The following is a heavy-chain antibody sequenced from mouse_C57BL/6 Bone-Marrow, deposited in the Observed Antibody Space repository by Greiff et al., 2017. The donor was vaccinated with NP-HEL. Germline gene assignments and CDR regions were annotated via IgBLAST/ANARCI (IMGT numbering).Heavy chain of an antibody. CDR1: GYTFTSYA. J-gene: IGHJ2*01. CDR3: ARSVTTDYFDY. D-gene: IGHD1-1*01. CDR2: IYPRGGCT. Sequence: QVQLQQSGAELVKPGASVKLSCKASGYTFTSYAMNWVKQRPGQGLEWIGCIYPRGGCTKYNEKFKGKATLTVDTSSSTAYMELHSLTSEDSAVYFCARSVTTDYFDYWGQGTTLTVSS. V-gene: IGHV1-85*01.